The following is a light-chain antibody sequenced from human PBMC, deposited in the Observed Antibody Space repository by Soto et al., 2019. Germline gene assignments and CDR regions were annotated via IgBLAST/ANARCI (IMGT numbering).Light chain of an antibody. J-gene: IGKJ4*01. Sequence: DFVMTQSPLSLPVTLGQPSSISCKSSQGLVYSDGETYLSWFQQRPGQSPRRLIYKVSSRDSGVPERFRGSGSGTDFTLKISRVEAEDVGVYYCMQGTHWPLTFGGGTKVDIK. V-gene: IGKV2-30*01. CDR2: KVS. CDR1: QGLVYSDGETY. CDR3: MQGTHWPLT.